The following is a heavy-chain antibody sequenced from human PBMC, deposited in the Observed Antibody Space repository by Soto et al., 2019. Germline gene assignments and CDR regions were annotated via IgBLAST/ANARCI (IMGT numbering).Heavy chain of an antibody. V-gene: IGHV4-31*03. CDR2: IYYSATS. CDR1: GGSISSGGYY. Sequence: QVQLQESGPGLVKPSQTLSLTCTVSGGSISSGGYYWSWIRQHPGKGLEWIGYIYYSATSHYNPSPKSRLTISVDTSKNQFSLKLSSVTAADTAVYYCARGGYYFYYAMDVWGQGTTVTVS. CDR3: ARGGYYFYYAMDV. J-gene: IGHJ6*02.